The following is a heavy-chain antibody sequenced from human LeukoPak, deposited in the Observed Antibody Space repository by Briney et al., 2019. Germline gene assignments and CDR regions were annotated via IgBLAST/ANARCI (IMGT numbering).Heavy chain of an antibody. D-gene: IGHD3-3*01. J-gene: IGHJ4*02. Sequence: GGSPRLSCAASGFTFSSYAMSWVRQAPGKGLEWVSAISGSGGSTYYADSVKGRFTISRDNSKNTLYLQMNSLRAEDTAVYYCAKDLDYDFWSGPQFDYWGQGTLVTVSS. V-gene: IGHV3-23*01. CDR1: GFTFSSYA. CDR2: ISGSGGST. CDR3: AKDLDYDFWSGPQFDY.